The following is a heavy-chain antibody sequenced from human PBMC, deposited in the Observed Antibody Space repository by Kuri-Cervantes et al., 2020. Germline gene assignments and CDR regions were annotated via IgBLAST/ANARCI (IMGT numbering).Heavy chain of an antibody. CDR2: INLNSGGT. Sequence: ASVKVSCKASGYTFTGYYMHWVRQAPGQGLEWMGWINLNSGGTNYAQKFQGRVTMTRDTSISTAYMELSGLRSDDTAVYYCARVDPGGRWEHYWGQGTLVTVSS. J-gene: IGHJ4*02. V-gene: IGHV1-2*02. CDR3: ARVDPGGRWEHY. CDR1: GYTFTGYY. D-gene: IGHD1-26*01.